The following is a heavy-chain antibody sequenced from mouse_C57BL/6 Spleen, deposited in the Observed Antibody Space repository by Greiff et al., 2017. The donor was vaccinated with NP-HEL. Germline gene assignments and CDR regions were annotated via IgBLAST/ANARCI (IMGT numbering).Heavy chain of an antibody. D-gene: IGHD1-1*01. V-gene: IGHV5-17*01. CDR3: ARGHYYGSSFFDY. J-gene: IGHJ2*01. CDR1: GFTFSDYG. Sequence: EVKVVESGGGLVKPGGSLKLSCAASGFTFSDYGMHWVRQAPEQGLEWVAYISSGSSTIYYADTVKGRFTISRDNAKNTLFLQMTSLRSEDTAMYYGARGHYYGSSFFDYWGQGTTLTVSS. CDR2: ISSGSSTI.